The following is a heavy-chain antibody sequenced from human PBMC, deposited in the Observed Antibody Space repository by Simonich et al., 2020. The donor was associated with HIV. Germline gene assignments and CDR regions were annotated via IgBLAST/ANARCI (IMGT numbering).Heavy chain of an antibody. CDR3: YGDYGEYYFDH. D-gene: IGHD4-17*01. CDR2: IYLSGST. V-gene: IGHV4-38-2*01. J-gene: IGHJ4*02. Sequence: QVQLQESGPGLVKPSETLSLTCAVSGYSISSGYYWGWIRQPPGKGLEWIGSIYLSGSTDDNPSLKSRVTISVDTSKNQFSLKMSSLTAADTAVYYCYGDYGEYYFDHWSQGTLVTVSS. CDR1: GYSISSGYY.